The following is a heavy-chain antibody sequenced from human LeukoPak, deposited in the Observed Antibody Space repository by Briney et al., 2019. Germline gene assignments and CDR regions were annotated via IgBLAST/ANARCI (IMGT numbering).Heavy chain of an antibody. J-gene: IGHJ5*02. Sequence: GASVKVSCKASGYTFTSYGISWVRQAPGQGREWMGWISAYNGNTNYAQKLQGRVTMTTDTSTSTAYMELRSLRSDDTAVYYCAKHSSGYLNWFDPWGQGTLVTVSS. V-gene: IGHV1-18*01. CDR2: ISAYNGNT. D-gene: IGHD3-22*01. CDR1: GYTFTSYG. CDR3: AKHSSGYLNWFDP.